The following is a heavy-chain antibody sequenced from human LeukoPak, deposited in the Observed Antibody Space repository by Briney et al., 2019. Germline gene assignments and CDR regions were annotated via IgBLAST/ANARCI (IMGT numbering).Heavy chain of an antibody. D-gene: IGHD5-12*01. CDR3: ASPSEYSDYGWPLFDY. Sequence: GGSLRLSCAASGFSVSSNYMGWVRQAPGEGLEWVSVIYTSGSTYYADSVKGRFTISRDNSKNTLYFQMNSLRAEDTAVYYCASPSEYSDYGWPLFDYWGQGTLVTVSS. CDR2: IYTSGST. V-gene: IGHV3-53*01. J-gene: IGHJ4*02. CDR1: GFSVSSNY.